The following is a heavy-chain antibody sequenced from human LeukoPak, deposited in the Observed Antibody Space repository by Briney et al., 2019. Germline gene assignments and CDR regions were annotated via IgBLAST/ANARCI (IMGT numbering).Heavy chain of an antibody. CDR3: AKDLASGSYRAEYFQH. CDR2: ITWNTFRI. V-gene: IGHV3-9*01. D-gene: IGHD1-26*01. Sequence: GGSLRLSCAASGFKFEDYAMHWVRQAPGKGLEWVSGITWNTFRIGYAASVKGRFTISRDNSKNTLYLQMNSLRAEDTAVYYCAKDLASGSYRAEYFQHWGQGTLVTVSS. J-gene: IGHJ1*01. CDR1: GFKFEDYA.